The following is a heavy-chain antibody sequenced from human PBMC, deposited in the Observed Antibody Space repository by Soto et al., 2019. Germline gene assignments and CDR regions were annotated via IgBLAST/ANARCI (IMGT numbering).Heavy chain of an antibody. Sequence: GESLKISCKGSGYSFTSYWIGWVRQMPGKGLEWMGIIYPGDSDTRYSPSFQGQVTISADKSISTAYLQWSSLKASDTAMYYCARLGYSYGRPYYYYYGMDVWGQGTTVTVSS. V-gene: IGHV5-51*01. CDR3: ARLGYSYGRPYYYYYGMDV. CDR2: IYPGDSDT. D-gene: IGHD5-18*01. CDR1: GYSFTSYW. J-gene: IGHJ6*02.